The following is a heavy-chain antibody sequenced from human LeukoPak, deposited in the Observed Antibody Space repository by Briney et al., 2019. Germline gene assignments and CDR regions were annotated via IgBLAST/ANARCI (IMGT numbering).Heavy chain of an antibody. D-gene: IGHD2-15*01. CDR3: ARVVEVAGDFDS. J-gene: IGHJ4*02. Sequence: SETLSLTCTVSGGSVSSVGYYWSWIRQPPGKGLEGIGYIYDSGSTDYNPSLKSRVTISVDTSKSQFSLKVSSVTAADTAVYYCARVVEVAGDFDSWGQGTLVTVSS. V-gene: IGHV4-31*03. CDR2: IYDSGST. CDR1: GGSVSSVGYY.